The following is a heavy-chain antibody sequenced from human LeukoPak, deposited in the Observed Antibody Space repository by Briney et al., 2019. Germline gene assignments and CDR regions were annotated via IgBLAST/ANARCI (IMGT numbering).Heavy chain of an antibody. Sequence: SETRSLTCTVSGGSISSYYWSWIRQPPGKGLEWIGYIYYSGSTNYNPSLKSRVTISVDTSKNQFSLKLSSVTAADTAVYYCARIVRSNTFGGVIDWGQGTLVTVSS. CDR3: ARIVRSNTFGGVID. D-gene: IGHD3-16*02. CDR2: IYYSGST. CDR1: GGSISSYY. V-gene: IGHV4-59*08. J-gene: IGHJ4*02.